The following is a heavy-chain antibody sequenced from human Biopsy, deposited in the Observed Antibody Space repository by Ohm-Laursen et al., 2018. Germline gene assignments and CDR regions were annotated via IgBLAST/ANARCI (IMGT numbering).Heavy chain of an antibody. D-gene: IGHD2-8*01. J-gene: IGHJ4*02. V-gene: IGHV3-72*01. Sequence: SLRLSCSASGFTFSSHAMSWVRQAPGKGLEWVGRIRDKANSYTTDYAASVKGRFTISRDDSKNSLYLQMNSLRGEDTAVYYCAKCMTGGSNYYFHHCGQGTLVTASS. CDR2: IRDKANSYTT. CDR3: AKCMTGGSNYYFHH. CDR1: GFTFSSHA.